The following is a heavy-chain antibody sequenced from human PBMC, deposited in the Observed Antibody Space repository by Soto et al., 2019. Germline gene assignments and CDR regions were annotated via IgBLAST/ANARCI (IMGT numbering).Heavy chain of an antibody. CDR3: TTADYYYSSGYYRYGMDV. Sequence: EVQLVDSGGGLVKPGGSLRLSCAASGFTVSNAWMSWVRQAPGKGLEWVGRIKSKTDGGPRDYAAPVQGRFTISSDDSKNTLYLQMNSLTTEATDVYYCTTADYYYSSGYYRYGMDVSGQGTTVTAAS. D-gene: IGHD3-22*01. J-gene: IGHJ6*02. V-gene: IGHV3-15*01. CDR2: IKSKTDGGPR. CDR1: GFTVSNAW.